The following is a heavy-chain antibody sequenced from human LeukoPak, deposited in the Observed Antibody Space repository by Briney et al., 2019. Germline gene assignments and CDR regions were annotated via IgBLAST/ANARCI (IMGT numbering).Heavy chain of an antibody. CDR1: GFTFSSYG. CDR3: AKDFSGYDFN. D-gene: IGHD5-12*01. J-gene: IGHJ4*02. Sequence: GGSLRLSCAASGFTFSSYGMSWVRRAPGKGLEWVSTISGSGGSTYYADSVKGRFTISRDNSKNTLYLQMNSLRAEDTAVYYCAKDFSGYDFNWGQGALVTVSS. V-gene: IGHV3-23*01. CDR2: ISGSGGST.